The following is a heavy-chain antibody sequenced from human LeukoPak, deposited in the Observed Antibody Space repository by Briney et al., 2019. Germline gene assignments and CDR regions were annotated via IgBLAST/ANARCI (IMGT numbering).Heavy chain of an antibody. V-gene: IGHV3-7*03. CDR3: ARRRYNWNAIDY. Sequence: GGSLRLSCAASGFKFSNYWMSWVRQAPGKGPEWVANIKQDGNAKYYVDSVKGRITISRDNAKNSLYLQMNSLRAEDTAVYYCARRRYNWNAIDYWGQGTLVTVSS. CDR1: GFKFSNYW. J-gene: IGHJ4*02. D-gene: IGHD1-20*01. CDR2: IKQDGNAK.